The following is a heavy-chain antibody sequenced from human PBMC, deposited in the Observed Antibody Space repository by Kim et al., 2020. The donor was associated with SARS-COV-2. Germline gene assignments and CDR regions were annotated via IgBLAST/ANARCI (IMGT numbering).Heavy chain of an antibody. CDR3: ARGGYGFDY. V-gene: IGHV3-74*01. D-gene: IGHD4-17*01. CDR2: STK. J-gene: IGHJ4*02. Sequence: STKSHAVSTKGRLTITRDNGKNKVYLKMNMLRAEDTAVYYCARGGYGFDYWGQGTLVT.